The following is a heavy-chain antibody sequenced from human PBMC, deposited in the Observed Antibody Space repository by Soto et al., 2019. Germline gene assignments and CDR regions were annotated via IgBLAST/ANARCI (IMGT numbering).Heavy chain of an antibody. Sequence: GGSLRLSCAASGFTVSSNYMSWVRQAPGKGLEWVSVIYSGGSTYYADSVKGRFTISRDNSKNTLYLQMNSLRAEDTAVYYCAREGDYDFWSGYYYYGMDVWGQGTTVTVFS. CDR1: GFTVSSNY. CDR3: AREGDYDFWSGYYYYGMDV. V-gene: IGHV3-53*01. D-gene: IGHD3-3*01. J-gene: IGHJ6*02. CDR2: IYSGGST.